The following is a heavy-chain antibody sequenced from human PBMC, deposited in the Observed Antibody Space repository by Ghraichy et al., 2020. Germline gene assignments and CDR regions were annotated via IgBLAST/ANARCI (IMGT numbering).Heavy chain of an antibody. CDR2: ISGSGGNT. V-gene: IGHV3-23*01. Sequence: LSLTCAASGFTFSSYAMSWVRQAPGKGLEWVSVISGSGGNTHYADSVKGRLTISRDNSKNTLYLQMNSLRAEDTAVYYCAKGVWAVASYFDYWGQGTLVTVSS. CDR1: GFTFSSYA. J-gene: IGHJ4*02. D-gene: IGHD6-19*01. CDR3: AKGVWAVASYFDY.